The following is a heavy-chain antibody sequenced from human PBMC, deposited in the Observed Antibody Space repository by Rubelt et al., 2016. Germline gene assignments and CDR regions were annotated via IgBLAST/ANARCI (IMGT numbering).Heavy chain of an antibody. D-gene: IGHD3-3*01. Sequence: EVQLVQSGAEVKKPGESLRISCKGSGYSFTSYWISWVRQMPGKGLEWMGRIDPSDSYTNYSPSVQGNVTSSADKSISTAYLQWSSLKASDTAMYYCAIYDFWSGYYLDYWGQGTLVTVSS. V-gene: IGHV5-10-1*01. CDR2: IDPSDSYT. CDR3: AIYDFWSGYYLDY. J-gene: IGHJ4*02. CDR1: GYSFTSYW.